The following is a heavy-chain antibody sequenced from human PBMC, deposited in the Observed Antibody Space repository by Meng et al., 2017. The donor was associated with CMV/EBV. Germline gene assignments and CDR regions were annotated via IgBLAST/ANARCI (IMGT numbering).Heavy chain of an antibody. CDR1: GGSFSGYY. V-gene: IGHV4-34*01. CDR2: INHSGST. D-gene: IGHD3-22*01. J-gene: IGHJ4*02. Sequence: QLQLQQWGAGLLKPSETLSLTCAVYGGSFSGYYWSWIRQPPGKGLEWIGEINHSGSTNYNPSLKSRVTISVDTSKNQFSLKLSSVTAADTAVYYCARVWDSGWDYWGQGTLVTVSS. CDR3: ARVWDSGWDY.